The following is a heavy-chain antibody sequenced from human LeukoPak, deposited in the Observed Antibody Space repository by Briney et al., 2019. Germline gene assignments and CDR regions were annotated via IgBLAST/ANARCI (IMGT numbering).Heavy chain of an antibody. CDR2: ISWNSGSI. CDR1: GLNFDDYA. V-gene: IGHV3-9*01. J-gene: IGHJ6*02. CDR3: AKGMYSSGWYDYYYYCMDV. Sequence: GGSLTLFCAASGLNFDDYAMHWARQAPGKGLEWVSGISWNSGSIGYADSVKGRFTISRDNAKNSLYLQMNSLRAEDTALYYCAKGMYSSGWYDYYYYCMDVWGQGTTVTVSS. D-gene: IGHD6-19*01.